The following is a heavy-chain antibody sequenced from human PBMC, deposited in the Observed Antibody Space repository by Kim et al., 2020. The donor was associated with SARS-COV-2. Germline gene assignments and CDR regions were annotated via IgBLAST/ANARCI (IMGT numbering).Heavy chain of an antibody. CDR3: AKVSVVPATVDTVHP. D-gene: IGHD2-2*01. J-gene: IGHJ5*02. V-gene: IGHV3-74*01. CDR2: INRDGGRT. CDR1: GFTFDNYA. Sequence: GGSLGLSCAASGFTFDNYAMHWVRQAPGRGLEWVSRINRDGGRTSYADSVKGRFTISRDNAKNTLYRQMSSLRADDTAVYYCAKVSVVPATVDTVHP.